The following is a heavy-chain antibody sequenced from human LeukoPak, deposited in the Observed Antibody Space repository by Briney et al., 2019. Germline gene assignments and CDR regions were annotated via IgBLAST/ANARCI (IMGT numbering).Heavy chain of an antibody. CDR1: GGSISSYY. CDR2: IYTSGGT. V-gene: IGHV4-4*07. D-gene: IGHD6-13*01. Sequence: SETLSLTCTVSGGSISSYYWTWIRQSAGKRLEWIGRIYTSGGTNYNPSLKSRVTMSVDKSKNQISLKLSSVTAADTAVYYCASPAQIAAAGSLDYWGQGTLVTVSS. CDR3: ASPAQIAAAGSLDY. J-gene: IGHJ4*02.